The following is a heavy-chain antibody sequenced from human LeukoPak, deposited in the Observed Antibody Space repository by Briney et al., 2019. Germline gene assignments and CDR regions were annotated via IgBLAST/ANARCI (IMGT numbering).Heavy chain of an antibody. Sequence: GASVKVSCKASRYTFTGYYMHWVRQAPGQGLEWMGWINPDSGDTNYAQNFQGRVTITRDTSINTAYMELNRLRSGDTAVDYCARDGAFAYWGEGRLVTVSS. D-gene: IGHD3-10*01. CDR1: RYTFTGYY. CDR3: ARDGAFAY. V-gene: IGHV1-2*02. CDR2: INPDSGDT. J-gene: IGHJ4*02.